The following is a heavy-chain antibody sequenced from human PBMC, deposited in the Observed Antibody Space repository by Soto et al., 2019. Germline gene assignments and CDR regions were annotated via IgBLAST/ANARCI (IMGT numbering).Heavy chain of an antibody. V-gene: IGHV3-33*01. CDR2: IWYDGSNK. J-gene: IGHJ4*02. CDR1: GFTFSSYG. Sequence: LRLSCAASGFTFSSYGMHWVRQAPGKGLEWVAVIWYDGSNKYYADSVKGRFTISRDNSKNTLYLQMNSLRAEDTAVYYCARDVHPGSGSIDYWGQGTLVTVSS. D-gene: IGHD6-19*01. CDR3: ARDVHPGSGSIDY.